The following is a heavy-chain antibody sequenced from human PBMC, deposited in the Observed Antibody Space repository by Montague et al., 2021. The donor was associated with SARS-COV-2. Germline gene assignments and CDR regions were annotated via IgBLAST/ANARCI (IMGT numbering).Heavy chain of an antibody. CDR2: IKRGDT. CDR1: GETYNPWGGSFNNYH. V-gene: IGHV4-34*01. Sequence: SETLSLTCAVYGETYNPWGGSFNNYHWTWIRQSQGKGLEWIGDIKRGDTKYNPSLKSRVIISADTAKKQFSLMLTSVTAADTAAYYCARGQVTIFAVLIMLPAAGAIDVWGQGTTVTVSS. CDR3: ARGQVTIFAVLIMLPAAGAIDV. D-gene: IGHD3-3*01. J-gene: IGHJ3*01.